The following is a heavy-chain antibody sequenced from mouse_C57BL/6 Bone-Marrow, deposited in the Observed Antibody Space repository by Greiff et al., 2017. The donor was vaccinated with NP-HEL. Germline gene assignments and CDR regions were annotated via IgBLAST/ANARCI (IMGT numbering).Heavy chain of an antibody. J-gene: IGHJ3*01. D-gene: IGHD2-1*01. V-gene: IGHV5-12*01. CDR2: ISNGGGST. Sequence: EVQVVESGGGLVQPGGSLKLSCAASGFTFSDYYMYWVRQTPEKRLEWVAYISNGGGSTYYPDTVKGRFTISRDNAKNTLYLQMSHLKSEDTAMYYCARHGGNRAWFAYWGQGTLVTVSA. CDR3: ARHGGNRAWFAY. CDR1: GFTFSDYY.